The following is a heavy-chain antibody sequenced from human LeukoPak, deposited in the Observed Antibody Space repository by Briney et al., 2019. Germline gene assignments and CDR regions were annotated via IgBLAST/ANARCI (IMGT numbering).Heavy chain of an antibody. CDR1: GFTFSSYA. Sequence: GGSLRLSCAASGFTFSSYAMSWVRQAPGKGLEWVSAISYSGGSTCYADSVKGRFTISRDNSKNTLYLQMNSLRGEDTALYYCAKGNGDSCYSGLDYWGQGTLVTVSS. CDR3: AKGNGDSCYSGLDY. D-gene: IGHD2-15*01. CDR2: ISYSGGST. V-gene: IGHV3-23*01. J-gene: IGHJ4*02.